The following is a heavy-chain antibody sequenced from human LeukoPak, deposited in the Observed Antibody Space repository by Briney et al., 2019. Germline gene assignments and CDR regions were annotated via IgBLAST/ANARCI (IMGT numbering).Heavy chain of an antibody. CDR3: ATDGRRVGASFDY. J-gene: IGHJ4*02. CDR2: FDPEDGET. Sequence: ASVKVSCKVSGYTLTELSMHWVRQAPGKGLEWMGGFDPEDGETIYAQRFQGRVTMTEDTSTDTAYMELSSLRSEDTAVYYCATDGRRVGASFDYWGQGTLVTVSS. V-gene: IGHV1-24*01. D-gene: IGHD1-26*01. CDR1: GYTLTELS.